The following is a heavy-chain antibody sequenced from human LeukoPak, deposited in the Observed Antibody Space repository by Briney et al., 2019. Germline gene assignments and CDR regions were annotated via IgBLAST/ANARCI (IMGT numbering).Heavy chain of an antibody. CDR3: ARGRGYCSSTSCPMWMDY. CDR2: IAHDRNEK. D-gene: IGHD2-2*01. J-gene: IGHJ4*02. Sequence: GGSLRLSCAASGFTFSRYGMHWVRQAPGKGLEWVAVIAHDRNEKYYADSVKGRFTISRDNSKNTVDLQMNSLRGDDTAVYYCARGRGYCSSTSCPMWMDYWGQGTLVTVSS. V-gene: IGHV3-30*03. CDR1: GFTFSRYG.